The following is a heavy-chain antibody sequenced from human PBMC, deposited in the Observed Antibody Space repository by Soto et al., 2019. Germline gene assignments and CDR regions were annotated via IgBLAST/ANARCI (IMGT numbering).Heavy chain of an antibody. V-gene: IGHV3-48*01. CDR2: ISSGSSPI. CDR3: ARGASYGMDV. CDR1: GFTFSTYS. J-gene: IGHJ6*02. Sequence: PGGSLRLSCAASGFTFSTYSMNWVRQAPGKGLEWVSYISSGSSPIYYADSVKGRFTISRDNAKNSLYLQMNSLRAEDTAVYYCARGASYGMDVWGQGTKVTVSS.